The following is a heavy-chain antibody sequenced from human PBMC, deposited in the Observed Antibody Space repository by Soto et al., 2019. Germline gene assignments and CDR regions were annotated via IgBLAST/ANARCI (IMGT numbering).Heavy chain of an antibody. Sequence: GASVKVSCKASGYTFTCCSLHWLQQAPGQGLERMRWITLYNGNANYAKKFQGRVTITRDMSLRTAYIGLSSLRSEDSAVYYWARSGIIVVVPAAQYYYYGMDVWGQGTTVTVSS. CDR2: ITLYNGNA. CDR1: GYTFTCCS. CDR3: ARSGIIVVVPAAQYYYYGMDV. V-gene: IGHV1-45*02. J-gene: IGHJ6*02. D-gene: IGHD2-2*01.